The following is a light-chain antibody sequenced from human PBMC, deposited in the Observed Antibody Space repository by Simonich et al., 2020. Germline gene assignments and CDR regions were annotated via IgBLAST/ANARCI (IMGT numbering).Light chain of an antibody. CDR3: QSYDSSLSGSV. V-gene: IGLV1-40*01. CDR1: SSNIGAGYD. J-gene: IGLJ2*01. CDR2: GDG. Sequence: QSVLTQPPSVSGAPGQRVTISCTGSSSNIGAGYDVHWYQQLPGTAPKLLISGDGNRPAGVPDRFSGSKSGTSASLAITGLQAEDEAEYYCQSYDSSLSGSVFGGGTKLTVL.